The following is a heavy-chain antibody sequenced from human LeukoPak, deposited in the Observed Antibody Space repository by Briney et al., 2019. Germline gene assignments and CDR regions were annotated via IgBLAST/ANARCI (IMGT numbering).Heavy chain of an antibody. Sequence: SETLSLTCTVSGDSISTGSHYWSWIRQPAGKGLEWIGRIDATGSTKYTPSLKTRVTISVDTSKNQFSLKLSSVTAADTAVYYCAGMTALFDYWGQGTLVTVSS. V-gene: IGHV4-61*02. D-gene: IGHD5-18*01. CDR1: GDSISTGSHY. CDR2: IDATGST. J-gene: IGHJ4*02. CDR3: AGMTALFDY.